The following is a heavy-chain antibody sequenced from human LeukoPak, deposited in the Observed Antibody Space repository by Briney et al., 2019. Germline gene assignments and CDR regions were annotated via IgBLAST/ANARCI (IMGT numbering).Heavy chain of an antibody. J-gene: IGHJ4*02. CDR3: AKARYNSGWYYFDY. V-gene: IGHV3-53*05. CDR1: GFTVSSNY. Sequence: PGGSLRLSCAASGFTVSSNYMSWVRQAPGKGLEWVSVIYSGGSTYYADSVKGRFTISRDNSKNTLYLQMNSLRAEDTALYFCAKARYNSGWYYFDYWGQGTLVTVSS. D-gene: IGHD6-19*01. CDR2: IYSGGST.